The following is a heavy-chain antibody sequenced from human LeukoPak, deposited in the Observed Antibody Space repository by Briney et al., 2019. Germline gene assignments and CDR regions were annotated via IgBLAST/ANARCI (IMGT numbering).Heavy chain of an antibody. J-gene: IGHJ4*02. Sequence: PGGSLRLSCAASGFTLSSYEMNWFRQAPGKGLEWVSYISSSGSTIYYADSVKGRFTISRDNAKNSLYLQMNSLRVEDMAVYYCARIAVPYSSGRGLDYWGQGTLVTVSS. CDR3: ARIAVPYSSGRGLDY. CDR2: ISSSGSTI. D-gene: IGHD6-19*01. V-gene: IGHV3-48*03. CDR1: GFTLSSYE.